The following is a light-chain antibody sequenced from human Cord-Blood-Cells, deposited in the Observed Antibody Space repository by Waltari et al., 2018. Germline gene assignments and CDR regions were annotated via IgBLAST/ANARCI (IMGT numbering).Light chain of an antibody. CDR1: SSDVGGCTY. V-gene: IGLV2-11*01. CDR3: CSYAGSYTWV. CDR2: DVN. J-gene: IGLJ1*01. Sequence: SSLTHPRPLSAPPGQSAPLPCPAASSDVGGCTYVSWYQQHPGKSPKLMIYDVNKRPSGVPARFSGYKAGNSASLTISGLQAEDEADYYCCSYAGSYTWVFGTGTKVTVL.